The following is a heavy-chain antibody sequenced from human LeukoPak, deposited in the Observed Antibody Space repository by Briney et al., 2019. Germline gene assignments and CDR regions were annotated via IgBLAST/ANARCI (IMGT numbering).Heavy chain of an antibody. CDR1: GGSISSYY. J-gene: IGHJ3*02. V-gene: IGHV4-4*07. CDR2: IYTSGST. CDR3: ARVSRGDHYYDSRGYYYEYAFDI. D-gene: IGHD3-22*01. Sequence: SETLSLTCTVSGGSISSYYWSWIRQPAGKGLEWIGRIYTSGSTNYNPSLKSRVTMSVDTSKNQFSLKLSSVTAADTAVYYCARVSRGDHYYDSRGYYYEYAFDIWGQGTMVTVSS.